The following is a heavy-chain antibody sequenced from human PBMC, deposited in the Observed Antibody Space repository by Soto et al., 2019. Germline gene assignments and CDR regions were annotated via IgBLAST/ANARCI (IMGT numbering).Heavy chain of an antibody. CDR3: ARSTYSGYDLNWFDP. V-gene: IGHV1-69*13. J-gene: IGHJ5*02. CDR2: IIPIFGTA. D-gene: IGHD5-12*01. CDR1: GGTFSSYA. Sequence: SVKVSCKASGGTFSSYAISWVRQAPGQGLEWMGGIIPIFGTANYAQKFQGRVTITADESTSTAYMELSSLRSEDTAVYYCARSTYSGYDLNWFDPWGQGTLVTVPQ.